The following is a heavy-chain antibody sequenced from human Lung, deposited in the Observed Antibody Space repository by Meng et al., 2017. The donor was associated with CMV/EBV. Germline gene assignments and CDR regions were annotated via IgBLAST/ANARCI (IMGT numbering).Heavy chain of an antibody. CDR2: INSNTGDT. CDR3: ATWNYNWSNC. Sequence: QVQLVQAGEEVKNPGASVKVSCKASGYTFNDYYVHWVRQAPGQGLEWVGWINSNTGDTNYAQKFQGRITVTRDTSINTVYLELTTLRSDDTAIYYCATWNYNWSNCWGQGTLVTVSS. CDR1: GYTFNDYY. J-gene: IGHJ4*02. V-gene: IGHV1-2*02. D-gene: IGHD1-1*01.